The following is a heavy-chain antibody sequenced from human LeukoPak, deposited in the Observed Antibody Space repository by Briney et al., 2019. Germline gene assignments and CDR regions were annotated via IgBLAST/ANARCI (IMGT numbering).Heavy chain of an antibody. Sequence: GGSLRLSCAASGFTFSSYAMSWVRQTPGKGLEWVSGISVSGGSTYYADSVKGRFTISRDNSKNTLYLQMRSLRAEDTALYYCTRDSAVVAFDVWGQGTLVSVSS. J-gene: IGHJ3*01. D-gene: IGHD6-6*01. CDR3: TRDSAVVAFDV. CDR2: ISVSGGST. V-gene: IGHV3-23*01. CDR1: GFTFSSYA.